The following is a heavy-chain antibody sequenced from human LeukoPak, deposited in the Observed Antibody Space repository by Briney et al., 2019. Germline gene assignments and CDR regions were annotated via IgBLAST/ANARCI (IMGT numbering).Heavy chain of an antibody. Sequence: GGSLRLSCAASGFTFSSYAMSWVRQAPGKGLEWVSAINGNGGSTYYTDSVKGRFVISRDNSKNTLYLQMNSLRAEDTAVYYCAKGIDSRSLFNYWGQGTLVTVSS. V-gene: IGHV3-23*01. CDR1: GFTFSSYA. J-gene: IGHJ4*02. CDR3: AKGIDSRSLFNY. CDR2: INGNGGST. D-gene: IGHD6-6*01.